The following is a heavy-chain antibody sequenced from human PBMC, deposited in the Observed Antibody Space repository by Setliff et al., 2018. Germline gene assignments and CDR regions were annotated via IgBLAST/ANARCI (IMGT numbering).Heavy chain of an antibody. J-gene: IGHJ5*02. CDR3: ARAHTWSLPNDNSGYPGWFDP. CDR2: IHHSWKA. CDR1: GFSISSGYY. Sequence: PSETLSLTCAVSGFSISSGYYWGWIRQPPGKGLEWIVNIHHSWKAYYNPSLKSRVTMSVDTSKNHVSLKLSSVTAADTAVYYCARAHTWSLPNDNSGYPGWFDPWGQGTLVTVSS. D-gene: IGHD3-22*01. V-gene: IGHV4-38-2*01.